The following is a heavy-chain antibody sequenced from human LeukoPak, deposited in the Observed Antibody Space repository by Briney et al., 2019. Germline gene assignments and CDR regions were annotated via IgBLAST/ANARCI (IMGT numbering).Heavy chain of an antibody. CDR1: GYTFTGYY. CDR3: ARGSLYDFWSGYQGYYYGMDV. J-gene: IGHJ6*02. V-gene: IGHV1-8*02. D-gene: IGHD3-3*01. Sequence: ASVNVSCKASGYTFTGYYMHWVRQAPGQGLEWMGWMNPNSGNTGYAQKFQGRVTMTRNTSISTAYMELSSLRSEDTAVYYCARGSLYDFWSGYQGYYYGMDVWGQGTTVTVSS. CDR2: MNPNSGNT.